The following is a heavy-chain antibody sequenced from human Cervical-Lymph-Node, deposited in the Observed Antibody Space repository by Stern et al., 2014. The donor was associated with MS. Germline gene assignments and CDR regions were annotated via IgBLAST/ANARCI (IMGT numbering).Heavy chain of an antibody. CDR3: VREDGDSASY. J-gene: IGHJ4*02. V-gene: IGHV7-4-1*02. D-gene: IGHD4-17*01. CDR2: IHTNTGKP. Sequence: QVQLVESGSELKKPGASVKVSCKASGYTFTEYAMNWVRQAPGQGLEWLGWIHTNTGKPTYAQGLTGRFVFSLDTSVNTAFLQVSSLQAADTAVYFCVREDGDSASYWGQGSLVTVSS. CDR1: GYTFTEYA.